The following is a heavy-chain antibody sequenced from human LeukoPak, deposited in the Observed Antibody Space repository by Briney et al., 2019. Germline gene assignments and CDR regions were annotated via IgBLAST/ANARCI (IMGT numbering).Heavy chain of an antibody. Sequence: GGSLRLSCAASGFTFSSYAMGWVRQAPGKGLEWVSAITASGGNTYYTDSVKGRFTISRDNSKNTLYLQVNSLRAEDTAVYYRAKGNGYSYGRYYFDYWGQGTLVTVSS. CDR1: GFTFSSYA. CDR3: AKGNGYSYGRYYFDY. J-gene: IGHJ4*02. D-gene: IGHD5-18*01. CDR2: ITASGGNT. V-gene: IGHV3-23*01.